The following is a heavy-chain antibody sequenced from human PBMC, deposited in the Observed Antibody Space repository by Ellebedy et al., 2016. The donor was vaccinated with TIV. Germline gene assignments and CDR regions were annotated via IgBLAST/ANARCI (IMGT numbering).Heavy chain of an antibody. J-gene: IGHJ6*02. Sequence: PGGSLRLSCAASGFPFNNYAMHWVRQAPGQGLEWVAVMSYNGGDEYYTDSVKGRFTISRDNAKNTLYLQMNSLRPEDTAAYYCARSSGWYSSRGYYYAMDVWGQGATVTVSS. CDR2: MSYNGGDE. CDR3: ARSSGWYSSRGYYYAMDV. CDR1: GFPFNNYA. D-gene: IGHD6-19*01. V-gene: IGHV3-30-3*01.